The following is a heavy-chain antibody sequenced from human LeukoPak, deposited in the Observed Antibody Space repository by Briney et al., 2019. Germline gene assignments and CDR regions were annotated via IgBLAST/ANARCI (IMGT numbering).Heavy chain of an antibody. Sequence: GGSLRLSCAASGFTFSSYAMSWVRQAPGKGLEWVSAISGSGGSTYYADSVKGRFTISRDNSKNTLYLQMNSLRAEDTAVYYCAKDRDPQDIVLVVYASPPDYWGQGTLVTVSS. V-gene: IGHV3-23*01. CDR1: GFTFSSYA. D-gene: IGHD2-8*01. CDR3: AKDRDPQDIVLVVYASPPDY. J-gene: IGHJ4*02. CDR2: ISGSGGST.